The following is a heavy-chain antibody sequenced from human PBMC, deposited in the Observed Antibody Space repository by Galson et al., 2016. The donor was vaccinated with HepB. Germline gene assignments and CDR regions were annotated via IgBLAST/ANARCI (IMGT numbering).Heavy chain of an antibody. J-gene: IGHJ4*02. CDR2: SYDSGNT. CDR1: GASVSTGGYY. D-gene: IGHD3-16*01. Sequence: SETLSLTCTVSGASVSTGGYYWNWIRQPPGKGLEGIGYSYDSGNTKYNPSLKSRVTISVDTSKNQFSLRLDSVTAADTAVYYCVRGAAVLGALWGQGTLVAVSS. V-gene: IGHV4-61*08. CDR3: VRGAAVLGAL.